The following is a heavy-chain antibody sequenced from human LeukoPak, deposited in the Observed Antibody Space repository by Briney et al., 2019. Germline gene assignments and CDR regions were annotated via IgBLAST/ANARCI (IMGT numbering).Heavy chain of an antibody. CDR1: GGSISSYY. CDR3: ARNYRFYGSGSYYFDY. D-gene: IGHD3-10*01. Sequence: SETLSLTCTVSGGSISSYYWSWIRQPAGKGLGWIGRIYTSGSTNYNPSLKSRVTMSVDTSKNQFSLKLSSVTAADTAVYYCARNYRFYGSGSYYFDYWGQGTLVTVSS. J-gene: IGHJ4*02. V-gene: IGHV4-4*07. CDR2: IYTSGST.